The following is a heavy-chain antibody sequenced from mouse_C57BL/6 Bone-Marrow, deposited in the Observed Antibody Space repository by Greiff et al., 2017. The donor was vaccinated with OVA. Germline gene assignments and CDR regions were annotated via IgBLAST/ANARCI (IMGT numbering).Heavy chain of an antibody. D-gene: IGHD1-1*01. J-gene: IGHJ4*01. V-gene: IGHV5-9*01. Sequence: EVQLVESGGGLVKPGGSLKLSCAASGFTFSSYSMSWVRQTPEKRLEWVATISGGGGNTYYPDSVKGRFTFSRDKAKNTLYLQMSSLRSEDTAFYYCARYYYGSRRPSYYAMDNWCQGTSVTVTS. CDR1: GFTFSSYS. CDR2: ISGGGGNT. CDR3: ARYYYGSRRPSYYAMDN.